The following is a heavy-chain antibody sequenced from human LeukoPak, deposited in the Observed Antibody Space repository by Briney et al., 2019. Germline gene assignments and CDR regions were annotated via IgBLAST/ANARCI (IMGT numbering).Heavy chain of an antibody. CDR3: ARPNGAVTSFYFDY. J-gene: IGHJ4*02. Sequence: SVKVSCKASGYTFINYGISWVRQAPGQGLEWMGGIIPIFGTANYAQKFQGRVTITADESTSTAYMELSSLRSEDTAVYYCARPNGAVTSFYFDYWGQGTLVTVSS. CDR2: IIPIFGTA. CDR1: GYTFINYG. V-gene: IGHV1-69*13. D-gene: IGHD4-11*01.